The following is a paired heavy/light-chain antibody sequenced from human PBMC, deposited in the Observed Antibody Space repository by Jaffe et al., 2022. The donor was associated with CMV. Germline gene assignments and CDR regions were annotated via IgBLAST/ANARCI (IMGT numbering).Heavy chain of an antibody. CDR3: AHSNYDILVEWDYFDN. V-gene: IGHV2-5*02. D-gene: IGHD3-9*01. Sequence: QITLKESGPTLVKPTQTLTLTCSFSGFSLSTVGVGVGWIRQPPGKALEWLALIYWDDDERYSPSLKSRLTITKDTSNNQVVLTMTNMDPVDTATYFCAHSNYDILVEWDYFDNWGQGTLVTVSP. CDR1: GFSLSTVGVG. CDR2: IYWDDDE. J-gene: IGHJ4*02.
Light chain of an antibody. J-gene: IGLJ3*02. CDR2: GNN. CDR3: QSYDSNLSGSWV. V-gene: IGLV1-40*01. Sequence: QSVLTQPPSVSGAPGQRVTISCTGSSSNIGARYDVHWYQQLPGTAPKLLIYGNNNRPSGVPDRFSGSKSGTSASLVITGLQAEDEADYYCQSYDSNLSGSWVFGGGTKLTVL. CDR1: SSNIGARYD.